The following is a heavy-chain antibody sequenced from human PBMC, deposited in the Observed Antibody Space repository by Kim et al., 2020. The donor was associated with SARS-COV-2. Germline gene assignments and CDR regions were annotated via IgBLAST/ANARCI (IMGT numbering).Heavy chain of an antibody. Sequence: SETLSLTCAVYGGSFSGYYWSWIRQPPGKGLEWIGEINHCGSTNYNPSLKSRVTISVDTSKNQFSLKLSSVTAADTAVYYCARRGDRTQLLWFGELSLGGSYYYGMDVWGQGTTVTVSS. CDR1: GGSFSGYY. CDR2: INHCGST. D-gene: IGHD3-10*01. J-gene: IGHJ6*02. CDR3: ARRGDRTQLLWFGELSLGGSYYYGMDV. V-gene: IGHV4-34*01.